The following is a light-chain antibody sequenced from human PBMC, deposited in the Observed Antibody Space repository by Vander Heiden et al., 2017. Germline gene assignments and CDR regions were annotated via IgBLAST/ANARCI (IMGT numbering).Light chain of an antibody. Sequence: QSALTQPPSVSGSPGQSVTISCPGTSSDVGSYSRVSWYQQPPGTAPKLMIYEVSNRPSGVPDRFSGSKSGNTASLTISGLQAEDEADYYCSSYTSSSLLFGGGTKLTVL. V-gene: IGLV2-18*02. CDR1: SSDVGSYSR. J-gene: IGLJ2*01. CDR3: SSYTSSSLL. CDR2: EVS.